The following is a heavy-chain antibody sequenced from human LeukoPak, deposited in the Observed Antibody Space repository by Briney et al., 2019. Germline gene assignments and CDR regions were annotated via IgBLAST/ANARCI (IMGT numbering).Heavy chain of an antibody. CDR2: ISAYNGNT. J-gene: IGHJ4*02. V-gene: IGHV1-18*01. D-gene: IGHD3-16*02. CDR1: GYTVTSYG. CDR3: ARGLSGYDYVWGSYRKYYFDY. Sequence: GASVKVSCKASGYTVTSYGISWGRQAPGQGLEWMGWISAYNGNTNYAQKLQGRVTMTTDTSTSTAYMELRSLRADVTAVYYCARGLSGYDYVWGSYRKYYFDYWGQGTLVTVSS.